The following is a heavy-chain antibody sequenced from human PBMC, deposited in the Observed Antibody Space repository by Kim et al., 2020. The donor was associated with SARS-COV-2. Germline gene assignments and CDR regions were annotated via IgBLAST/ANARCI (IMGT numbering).Heavy chain of an antibody. CDR3: ARDWPNGSGLAR. J-gene: IGHJ4*02. V-gene: IGHV4-59*01. D-gene: IGHD6-19*01. Sequence: NYNPSLKRRVTVAVDTSKNQFSRKLSSVTAADTAVYYCARDWPNGSGLARWGQGTLVTVSS.